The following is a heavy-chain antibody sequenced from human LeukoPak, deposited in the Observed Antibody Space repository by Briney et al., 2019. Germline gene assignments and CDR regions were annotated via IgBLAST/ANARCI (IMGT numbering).Heavy chain of an antibody. V-gene: IGHV3-7*04. CDR2: IKEDGSEK. Sequence: GGSLRLSCAASGFTFSSYWMTWVRQAPGKGLEWVANIKEDGSEKYYVDSVKGRFTISRDNAKNSLYLQMNSLRAEDSAVYYCARDDRDGYNYFAYWGQGTLVTVSS. CDR3: ARDDRDGYNYFAY. CDR1: GFTFSSYW. J-gene: IGHJ4*02. D-gene: IGHD5-24*01.